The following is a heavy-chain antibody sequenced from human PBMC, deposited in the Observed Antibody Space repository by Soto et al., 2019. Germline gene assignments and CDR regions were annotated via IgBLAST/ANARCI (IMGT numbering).Heavy chain of an antibody. CDR3: ARDVSDAYGDYVCDY. CDR2: ISSSSSYI. D-gene: IGHD4-17*01. J-gene: IGHJ4*02. Sequence: EVQLVESGGGLVKPGGSLRLSCAASGFTFSSYSINWVRQAPGKGLEWVSSISSSSSYIYYADSVKGRFTISRDNAKNSLYLQMNSLRAEDTAVYYCARDVSDAYGDYVCDYWGPGTLVTVSS. V-gene: IGHV3-21*01. CDR1: GFTFSSYS.